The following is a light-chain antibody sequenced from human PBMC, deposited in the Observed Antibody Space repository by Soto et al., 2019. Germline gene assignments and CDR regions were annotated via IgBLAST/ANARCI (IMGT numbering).Light chain of an antibody. V-gene: IGKV4-1*01. CDR2: WAS. CDR3: QQYYSSPPYT. CDR1: QSVLYSSNSNNY. J-gene: IGKJ2*01. Sequence: DIVMTESPDSLAVSLGERSTINCKSSQSVLYSSNSNNYLAWYQQKPGQPPKLLIYWASARESGVPDRFSGSGSGTDFTLTISSLQAEDVAVYYCQQYYSSPPYTFGQGTKVDIK.